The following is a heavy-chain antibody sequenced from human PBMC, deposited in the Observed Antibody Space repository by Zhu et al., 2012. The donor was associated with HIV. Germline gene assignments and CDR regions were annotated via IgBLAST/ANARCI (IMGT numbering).Heavy chain of an antibody. CDR3: ARVVVIAAPHFDY. D-gene: IGHD2-15*01. V-gene: IGHV4-59*01. CDR2: IYYSGST. Sequence: QVQLLEPGPGLVKPSETLSLTCTVSGGSISNYYWSWIRQPPGKGLEWIGYIYYSGSTSYNPSLKSRVTISLDTSKNQFSLKLRFVTAADTAVYYCARVVVIAAPHFDYWGQGNPGHRLL. J-gene: IGHJ4*02. CDR1: GGSISNYY.